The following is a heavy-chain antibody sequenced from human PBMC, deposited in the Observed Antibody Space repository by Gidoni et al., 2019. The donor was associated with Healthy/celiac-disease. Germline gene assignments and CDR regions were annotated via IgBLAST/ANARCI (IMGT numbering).Heavy chain of an antibody. J-gene: IGHJ4*02. CDR2: IYTSGST. D-gene: IGHD3-22*01. V-gene: IGHV4-4*07. Sequence: QVQLQESGPGLVKPSETLSLTCTVSGGSISSYYWSWLRQPAGKGLEWSGRIYTSGSTNYNPTLKSRVTMSVDTSKNQSALKLSSVTAADTAVYYCARENYYDSSLDYWGQGTLVTVSS. CDR1: GGSISSYY. CDR3: ARENYYDSSLDY.